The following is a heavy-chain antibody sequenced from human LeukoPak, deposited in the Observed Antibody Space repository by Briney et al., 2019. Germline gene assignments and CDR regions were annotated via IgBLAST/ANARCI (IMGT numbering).Heavy chain of an antibody. D-gene: IGHD4-17*01. J-gene: IGHJ4*02. CDR3: ARMDDYGDSKSDY. Sequence: PGGSLRLSCAASGFTFSSYSMNWVRQAPGKGLEWVSSISSSSSYIYYADSVKGRFTISRDNAKNSLYLQMNSLGAEDTAVYYWARMDDYGDSKSDYWGQGTLVTVSS. CDR2: ISSSSSYI. V-gene: IGHV3-21*01. CDR1: GFTFSSYS.